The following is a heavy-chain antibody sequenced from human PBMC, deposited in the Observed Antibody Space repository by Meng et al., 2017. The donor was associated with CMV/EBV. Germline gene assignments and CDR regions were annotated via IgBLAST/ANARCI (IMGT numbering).Heavy chain of an antibody. D-gene: IGHD2-2*01. V-gene: IGHV1-46*01. Sequence: ASVKVSCKASGYTFTSYYMHWVRHAPGQGLEWMGIINPSGGSTSYAQKFQGRVTMTRDTSTSTVYMELSSLRSEDTAVYYCARVYCPKEYCSSTRGYYYYGMDVWGQGTTVTVSS. CDR1: GYTFTSYY. CDR3: ARVYCPKEYCSSTRGYYYYGMDV. J-gene: IGHJ6*02. CDR2: INPSGGST.